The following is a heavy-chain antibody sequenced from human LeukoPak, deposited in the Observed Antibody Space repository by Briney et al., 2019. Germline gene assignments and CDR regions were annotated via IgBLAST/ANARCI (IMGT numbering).Heavy chain of an antibody. D-gene: IGHD2-15*01. CDR3: ASDVERDFAATNFDY. J-gene: IGHJ4*02. CDR2: INPNSGGT. CDR1: GYTFTGYY. Sequence: ASVKVSCKASGYTFTGYYMHWVRQAPGQGLEWMGWINPNSGGTNYAQKFQGRVTMTRDTSISTAYMELSRLRSDDTAVYYCASDVERDFAATNFDYWGQGTLVTVSS. V-gene: IGHV1-2*02.